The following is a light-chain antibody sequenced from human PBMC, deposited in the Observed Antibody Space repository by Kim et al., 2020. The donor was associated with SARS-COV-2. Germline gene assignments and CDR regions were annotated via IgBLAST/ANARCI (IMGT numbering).Light chain of an antibody. CDR1: QSVSSN. CDR3: QQYSHWPLS. Sequence: EIVMTQSPATLSVSPGERATLSCRASQSVSSNLAWYQQKPGQAPSLLIYGASTRATGIPGRFIGSGSGTEFTPTISSLQSEDFAVYYCQQYSHWPLSFGGGTKVDIK. J-gene: IGKJ4*01. CDR2: GAS. V-gene: IGKV3-15*01.